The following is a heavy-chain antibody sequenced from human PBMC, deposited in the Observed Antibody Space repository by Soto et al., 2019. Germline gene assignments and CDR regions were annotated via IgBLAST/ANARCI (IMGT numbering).Heavy chain of an antibody. CDR2: IKQDGSEK. Sequence: GGSQRLSWAASGGTFKNHWMSWIRQAQGKGLEWVANIKQDGSEKYYVDSVKGRVTISRDNAKNSLYLHMNSLRAEDTAVYYCARLDYYYSYMDVWGKGTTVTVSS. V-gene: IGHV3-7*01. CDR1: GGTFKNHW. J-gene: IGHJ6*03. CDR3: ARLDYYYSYMDV.